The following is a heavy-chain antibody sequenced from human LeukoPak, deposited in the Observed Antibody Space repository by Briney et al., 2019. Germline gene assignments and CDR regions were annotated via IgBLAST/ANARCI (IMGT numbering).Heavy chain of an antibody. CDR1: GFTFTNSA. D-gene: IGHD2-15*01. CDR3: ATDQSGGYFVDAFDI. CDR2: IVVGRGNT. V-gene: IGHV1-58*02. J-gene: IGHJ3*02. Sequence: SVKVSFKASGFTFTNSAMHVVRQTRGQRLEWIGWIVVGRGNTDYAQKFQERVTITRDMSTSTVYMEVSSLRSEDTAVYYCATDQSGGYFVDAFDIWGQRTMVTVSS.